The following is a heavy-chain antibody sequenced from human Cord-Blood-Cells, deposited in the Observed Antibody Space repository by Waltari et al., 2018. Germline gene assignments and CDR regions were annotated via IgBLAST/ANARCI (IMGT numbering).Heavy chain of an antibody. CDR2: IYYSGST. Sequence: QVQLQESGPGLVKPSETLSLTCTVSGGSVSSGSSYWSWIRQPPGKGLEWIGYIYYSGSTNYNPSLKSRVTISVDTSKNQFSLKLSSVTAADTVVYYCARDSGNWYFDLWGRGTLVTVSS. D-gene: IGHD1-26*01. V-gene: IGHV4-61*01. CDR3: ARDSGNWYFDL. J-gene: IGHJ2*01. CDR1: GGSVSSGSSY.